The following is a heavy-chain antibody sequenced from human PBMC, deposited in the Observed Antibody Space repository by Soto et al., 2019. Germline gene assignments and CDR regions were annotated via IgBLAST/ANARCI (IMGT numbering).Heavy chain of an antibody. CDR1: GGSISTRNYY. Sequence: QLQLQESGPGLVKPSETLSLTCTVSGGSISTRNYYWGWVRQPPGKGLEWIGNVDYSGSTYYSPSLKSRVTMSVDTTRNHFSLKLSSVTAADTAVYYCARRESGRPLDVWGQGTMVTISS. V-gene: IGHV4-39*02. CDR2: VDYSGST. CDR3: ARRESGRPLDV. D-gene: IGHD1-26*01. J-gene: IGHJ3*01.